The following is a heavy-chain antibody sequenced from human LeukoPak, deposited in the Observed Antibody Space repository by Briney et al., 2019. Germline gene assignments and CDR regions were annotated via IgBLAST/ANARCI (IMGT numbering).Heavy chain of an antibody. CDR3: AKNYGSGSRRVFDY. D-gene: IGHD3-10*01. Sequence: GGSLRLSCAASGFTFRSYGMHWVRQAPGKGLEWVAVISYDGSKKYYADSVKGRFTISRDNSKNALYLQMNSLRAEDTAVYYCAKNYGSGSRRVFDYWGQGTLVTVSS. V-gene: IGHV3-30*18. J-gene: IGHJ4*02. CDR2: ISYDGSKK. CDR1: GFTFRSYG.